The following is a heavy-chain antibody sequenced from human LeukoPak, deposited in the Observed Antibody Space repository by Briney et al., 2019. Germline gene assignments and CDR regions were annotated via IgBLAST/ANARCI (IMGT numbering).Heavy chain of an antibody. Sequence: PGGSLRLSCAASGFSLYNHAVNWVRQAPGKGLEWAAVISYDGSTKHYADFVESLFTISRDNPKNTLYLQMNSLRPGDTAVYYCAKQVFVNDYFFDFWGQGTLVTVSS. CDR3: AKQVFVNDYFFDF. V-gene: IGHV3-30*18. CDR2: ISYDGSTK. D-gene: IGHD3-3*01. J-gene: IGHJ4*02. CDR1: GFSLYNHA.